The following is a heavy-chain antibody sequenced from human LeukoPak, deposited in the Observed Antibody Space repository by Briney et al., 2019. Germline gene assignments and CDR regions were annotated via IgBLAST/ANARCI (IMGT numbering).Heavy chain of an antibody. Sequence: GESLKISCKGSGYSFTSYWIGWVRQMPGKGLEWMGIIYPGDSDTRYSPSFQGQVTISADKSISTAYLQWSSLKASDTAMYYCASQSSYYDFWSGPDIWGQGTMVTVSS. V-gene: IGHV5-51*01. J-gene: IGHJ3*02. CDR2: IYPGDSDT. CDR3: ASQSSYYDFWSGPDI. D-gene: IGHD3-3*01. CDR1: GYSFTSYW.